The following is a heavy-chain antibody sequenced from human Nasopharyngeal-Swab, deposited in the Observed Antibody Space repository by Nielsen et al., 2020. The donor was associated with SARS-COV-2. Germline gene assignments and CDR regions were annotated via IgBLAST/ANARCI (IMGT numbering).Heavy chain of an antibody. V-gene: IGHV4-34*01. J-gene: IGHJ5*02. CDR1: GGSFSGYY. CDR2: INHSGST. Sequence: SETLSLTCAVYGGSFSGYYWSWIRQPPGKGLEWIGEINHSGSTNYNPSLKSRVTISVDTSKNQFSLKLSSVTAADTAVYYRARGSKVTWGWGNWFDPWGQGTLVTVSS. CDR3: ARGSKVTWGWGNWFDP. D-gene: IGHD3-16*01.